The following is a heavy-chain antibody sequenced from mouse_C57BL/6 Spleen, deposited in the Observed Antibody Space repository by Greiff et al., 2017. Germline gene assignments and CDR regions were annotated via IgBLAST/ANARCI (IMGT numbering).Heavy chain of an antibody. D-gene: IGHD1-1*01. CDR2: ISDGGSYT. CDR3: AREADYYGSSYYWYFDV. V-gene: IGHV5-4*01. Sequence: DVHLVESGGGLVKPGGSLKLSCAASGFTFSSYAMSWVRQTPEKRLEWVATISDGGSYTYYPDNVKGRFTISRDNAKNNLYLQMSHLKSEDTAMYYCAREADYYGSSYYWYFDVWGTGTTVTVSS. J-gene: IGHJ1*03. CDR1: GFTFSSYA.